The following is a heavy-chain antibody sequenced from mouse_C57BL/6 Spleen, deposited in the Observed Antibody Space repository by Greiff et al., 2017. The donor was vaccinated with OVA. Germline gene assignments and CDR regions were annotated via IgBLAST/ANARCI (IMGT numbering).Heavy chain of an antibody. Sequence: VQLQQPGAELVKPGASVKLSCKASGYTFTSYWMQWVKQRPGQGLEWIGEIDPSDSYTNYNQKFKGKATLTVDTSSSTAYMQLSSLTSEDSAVYYCERRGKGFAYWSQGTLVTVSA. V-gene: IGHV1-50*01. CDR2: IDPSDSYT. CDR1: GYTFTSYW. CDR3: ERRGKGFAY. J-gene: IGHJ3*01.